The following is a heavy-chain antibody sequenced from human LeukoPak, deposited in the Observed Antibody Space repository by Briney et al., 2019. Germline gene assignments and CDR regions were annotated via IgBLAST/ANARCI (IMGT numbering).Heavy chain of an antibody. CDR3: ARSGGLGWTYFDY. D-gene: IGHD3/OR15-3a*01. CDR2: ISYDGSNK. CDR1: GFTFSNYV. J-gene: IGHJ4*02. V-gene: IGHV3-30-3*01. Sequence: PGGSLRLSCATSGFTFSNYVMDWVRQAPGKGLEWVAVISYDGSNKYYADSVKGRFTISRDDSKNTLYLQMNSLRAEDTAVYYCARSGGLGWTYFDYWGQGALVTVSS.